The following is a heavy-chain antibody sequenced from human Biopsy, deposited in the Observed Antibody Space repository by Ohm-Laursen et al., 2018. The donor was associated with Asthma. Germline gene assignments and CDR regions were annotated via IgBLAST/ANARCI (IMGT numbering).Heavy chain of an antibody. Sequence: SLRLSCAASGFTFRSYAMHWVRQAPGKGLEWVAVGGSYYDGGLKYYADSVNGRFTVSRDDSKNTLYLQMNSLRADDAAVYYCTKSYSSSWSFPWFFDLWGRGTLVTLSS. D-gene: IGHD6-13*01. CDR3: TKSYSSSWSFPWFFDL. CDR2: GGSYYDGGLK. J-gene: IGHJ2*01. V-gene: IGHV3-30-3*02. CDR1: GFTFRSYA.